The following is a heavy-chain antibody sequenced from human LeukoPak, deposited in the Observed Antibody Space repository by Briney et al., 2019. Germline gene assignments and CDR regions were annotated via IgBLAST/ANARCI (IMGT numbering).Heavy chain of an antibody. J-gene: IGHJ4*02. Sequence: GASVKVCCRASGNTFTSHPMNWVRQAPGQGLEWMGWINTNTGNPTYAQGFTGRFVFSLDTSVSTAYLQISGLKAEDTAVYYCATFMAAAGPGPGYFDYWGQGTLVTVSS. D-gene: IGHD6-13*01. CDR2: INTNTGNP. V-gene: IGHV7-4-1*02. CDR1: GNTFTSHP. CDR3: ATFMAAAGPGPGYFDY.